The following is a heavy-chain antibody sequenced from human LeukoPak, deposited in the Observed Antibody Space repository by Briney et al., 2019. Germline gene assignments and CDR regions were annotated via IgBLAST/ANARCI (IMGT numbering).Heavy chain of an antibody. CDR1: RFTFSSYA. CDR3: AKPRDRIAAAGPNLFDY. Sequence: GGSLRLSCAASRFTFSSYAMSWVRQAPGKGLEWVSAISGSGGSTYYADPVKGRFTISRDNSKNTLYLQMNSLRAEDTAVYYCAKPRDRIAAAGPNLFDYWGQGTLVTVSS. CDR2: ISGSGGST. D-gene: IGHD6-13*01. J-gene: IGHJ4*02. V-gene: IGHV3-23*01.